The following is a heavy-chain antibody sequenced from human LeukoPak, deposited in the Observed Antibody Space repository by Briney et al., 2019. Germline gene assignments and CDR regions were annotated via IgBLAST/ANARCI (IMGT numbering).Heavy chain of an antibody. Sequence: GGSLRLSCAASGFTFSSYAMSWVRQAPGKGLEWVSAISGSGGSTYYADSVKGRFTTSRDNSKNTLYLQMNSLRAEDTAVYYCAKTQLVSYENDYWGQGTLVTVSS. J-gene: IGHJ4*02. CDR1: GFTFSSYA. D-gene: IGHD3-16*01. CDR2: ISGSGGST. V-gene: IGHV3-23*01. CDR3: AKTQLVSYENDY.